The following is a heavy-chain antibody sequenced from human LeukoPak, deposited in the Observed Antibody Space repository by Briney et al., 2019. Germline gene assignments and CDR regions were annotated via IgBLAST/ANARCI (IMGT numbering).Heavy chain of an antibody. J-gene: IGHJ4*02. CDR3: ARAVAGTGYFDY. Sequence: GASVKVSCKASGGTFSSYTISWVRQAPGQGPEWMGRIIPILGIANYAQRFQGRVTITADKSTSTAYMKLSSLGSEDTAVYYCARAVAGTGYFDYWGQGTLVTVSS. V-gene: IGHV1-69*02. CDR1: GGTFSSYT. D-gene: IGHD6-19*01. CDR2: IIPILGIA.